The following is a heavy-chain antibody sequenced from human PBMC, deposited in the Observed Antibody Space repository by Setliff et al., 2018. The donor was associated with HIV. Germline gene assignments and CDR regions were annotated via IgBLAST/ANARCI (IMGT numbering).Heavy chain of an antibody. CDR3: TRYLTRTVMTREGPSYYYYYMDV. D-gene: IGHD2-21*02. Sequence: ASVKVSCKASGYTFTDYGMNWVRPAPGQGLEWMGWINTNTGSPTYARGFTGRFVFSLDTSISTTYLQINSLEAEDTAVYYCTRYLTRTVMTREGPSYYYYYMDVWGKGTTVTVSS. J-gene: IGHJ6*03. V-gene: IGHV7-4-1*02. CDR2: INTNTGSP. CDR1: GYTFTDYG.